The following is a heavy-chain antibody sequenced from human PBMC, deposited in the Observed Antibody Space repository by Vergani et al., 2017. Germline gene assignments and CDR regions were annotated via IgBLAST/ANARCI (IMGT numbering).Heavy chain of an antibody. CDR3: ANTRGGCSSTSSYTRAAYYYYDMHV. J-gene: IGHJ6*03. Sequence: QVQLVQSGAEVKKPGSSVKVSCKASGGTFSSYAISWVRQAPGQGLEWMGGIIPIFGTANYAQKFQGRVTITADESTSTAYMELSSLRSGDTAVYYCANTRGGCSSTSSYTRAAYYYYDMHVWGKGTTGTVTS. CDR1: GGTFSSYA. D-gene: IGHD2-2*02. CDR2: IIPIFGTA. V-gene: IGHV1-69*01.